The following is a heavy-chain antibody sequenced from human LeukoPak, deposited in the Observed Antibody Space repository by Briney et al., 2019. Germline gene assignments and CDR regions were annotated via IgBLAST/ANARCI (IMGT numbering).Heavy chain of an antibody. J-gene: IGHJ4*02. CDR1: GFTFANYA. CDR2: IRTKAYGGTT. D-gene: IGHD1-14*01. Sequence: PGRSLRLSCSASGFTFANYAMSWVRQAPGQGLEWVGFIRTKAYGGTTEYAASVKGRFTISRDDSKSTAYLQMSSPKTEDTAVYYCTRNADLDFWGQGDLVTVSS. V-gene: IGHV3-49*04. CDR3: TRNADLDF.